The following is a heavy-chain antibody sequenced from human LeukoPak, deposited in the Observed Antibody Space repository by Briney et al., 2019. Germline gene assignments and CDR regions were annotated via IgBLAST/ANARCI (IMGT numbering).Heavy chain of an antibody. J-gene: IGHJ5*02. CDR1: GGSISSGGYY. V-gene: IGHV4-31*03. D-gene: IGHD2-8*01. CDR3: ARGVMLHASFDWFDP. CDR2: IYYSGNT. Sequence: SQTLSLPCTVSGGSISSGGYYWSWIRQHPGKGLEWIGYIYYSGNTYYNPSLKSRVTISVDTSKNQFSLNLSSVTAADTAVYYCARGVMLHASFDWFDPWGQGTLVTVSS.